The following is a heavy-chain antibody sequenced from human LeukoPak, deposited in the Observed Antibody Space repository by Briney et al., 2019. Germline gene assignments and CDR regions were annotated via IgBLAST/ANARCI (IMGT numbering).Heavy chain of an antibody. CDR3: ARDSADRRVVVITLPFDY. D-gene: IGHD2-21*01. Sequence: GASVRVSCKASGYTFTHHYIHWVRQGPGQGLEWEGRINPNSGGTNYAQKFQGRVTLTRDSSISTAYMELSRLRSDDTAVYYCARDSADRRVVVITLPFDYWGQGTVVTVSS. V-gene: IGHV1-2*06. J-gene: IGHJ4*02. CDR2: INPNSGGT. CDR1: GYTFTHHY.